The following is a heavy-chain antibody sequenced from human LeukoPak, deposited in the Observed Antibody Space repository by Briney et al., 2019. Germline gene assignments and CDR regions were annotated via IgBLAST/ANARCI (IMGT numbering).Heavy chain of an antibody. Sequence: ASVKVSCKASGYTFSGYYMHWVRQAPGQGLEWMGWINPNSGGTNYAQKFQGRVTMTRGTSINTAYVELGSLRSDDTAVYYCARDPSSRGNFDYWGQGTLVTVSS. CDR3: ARDPSSRGNFDY. J-gene: IGHJ4*02. D-gene: IGHD5-24*01. CDR2: INPNSGGT. V-gene: IGHV1-2*02. CDR1: GYTFSGYY.